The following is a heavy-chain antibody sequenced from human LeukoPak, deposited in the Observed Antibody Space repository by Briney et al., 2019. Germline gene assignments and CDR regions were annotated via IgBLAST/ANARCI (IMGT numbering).Heavy chain of an antibody. J-gene: IGHJ6*03. CDR2: IYYSGST. Sequence: PSETLSLTCTVSGGSISSYYWSWIRQPPGKGLEWIGYIYYSGSTNYNPSLKSRVTVSVDTSKNQFSLKLSSVTAADTAVYYCARGIIAAAGPVYYYYMDVWGKGTTVTVSS. V-gene: IGHV4-59*08. D-gene: IGHD6-13*01. CDR3: ARGIIAAAGPVYYYYMDV. CDR1: GGSISSYY.